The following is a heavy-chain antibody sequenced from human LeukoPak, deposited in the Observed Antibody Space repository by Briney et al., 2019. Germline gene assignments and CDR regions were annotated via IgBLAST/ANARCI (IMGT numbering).Heavy chain of an antibody. Sequence: GGSLRLSCAASGFTFSSYSMNWVRQAPGKGLEWVSSISSSSSYIYYADSVKGRFTISRDNAKNSLYLQMNSLRAEDTAVYYCARVGYCSSTSCPFGYWGQGTLVTVSS. CDR3: ARVGYCSSTSCPFGY. CDR2: ISSSSSYI. D-gene: IGHD2-2*01. J-gene: IGHJ4*02. V-gene: IGHV3-21*01. CDR1: GFTFSSYS.